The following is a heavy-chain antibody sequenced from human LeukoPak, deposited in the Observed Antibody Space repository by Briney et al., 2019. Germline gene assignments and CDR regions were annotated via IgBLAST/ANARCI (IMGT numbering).Heavy chain of an antibody. CDR3: ARSAVVVVAATPHWFDP. CDR1: GGSISSGGYY. Sequence: PSETLSLTCTVSGGSISSGGYYWSWIRQHPGKGLEWIGYIYYSGSTYYNPSLKSQVTISVDTSKNQFSLKLSSVTAADTAVYYCARSAVVVVAATPHWFDPWGQGTLATVSS. D-gene: IGHD2-15*01. CDR2: IYYSGST. V-gene: IGHV4-31*01. J-gene: IGHJ5*02.